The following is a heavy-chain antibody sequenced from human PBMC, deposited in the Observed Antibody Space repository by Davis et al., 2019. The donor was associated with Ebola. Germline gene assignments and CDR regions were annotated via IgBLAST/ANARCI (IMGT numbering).Heavy chain of an antibody. D-gene: IGHD2-2*01. CDR3: ARGCSTSGCYAAYYFGMDV. V-gene: IGHV1-18*01. CDR1: GYTFTNYG. Sequence: ASVKVSCKASGYTFTNYGISWVRQAPGQGLEWMGWISGYNGDTNYAQNVQGRVTMTTDRSTNTAYMELRDLRSDDTAVYYCARGCSTSGCYAAYYFGMDVWGQGTTVAVSS. CDR2: ISGYNGDT. J-gene: IGHJ6*02.